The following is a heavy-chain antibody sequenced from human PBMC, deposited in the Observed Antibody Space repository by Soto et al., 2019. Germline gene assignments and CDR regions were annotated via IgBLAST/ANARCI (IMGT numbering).Heavy chain of an antibody. J-gene: IGHJ5*02. V-gene: IGHV1-2*04. D-gene: IGHD1-26*01. Sequence: ASVKVSCKTSGYTFTGYHIHWVRQAPGQGLEWMGWVNTNTGDTNYAQKFQGWVTMTRDTSINTAYVQLSRLTSDDTAVYYCARWVGASNWFDPWGQGTLVTVSS. CDR1: GYTFTGYH. CDR2: VNTNTGDT. CDR3: ARWVGASNWFDP.